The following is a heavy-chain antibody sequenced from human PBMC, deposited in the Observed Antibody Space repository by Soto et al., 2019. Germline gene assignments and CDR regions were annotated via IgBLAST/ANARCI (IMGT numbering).Heavy chain of an antibody. CDR1: GGSISSGDYC. CDR3: AREESSYYDFWSGYYTNWFDP. Sequence: KTSETLSLTCTVSGGSISSGDYCWSWIRQPPGKGLEWIGYIYYSGSTYYNPSLKSRVTISVDTSKNQFSLKLSSVTAADTAVYYCAREESSYYDFWSGYYTNWFDPWGQGTLVTVSS. D-gene: IGHD3-3*01. J-gene: IGHJ5*02. CDR2: IYYSGST. V-gene: IGHV4-30-4*01.